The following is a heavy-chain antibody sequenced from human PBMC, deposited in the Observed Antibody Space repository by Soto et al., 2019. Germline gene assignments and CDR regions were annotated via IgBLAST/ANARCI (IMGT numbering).Heavy chain of an antibody. CDR2: IAVGSGNT. D-gene: IGHD1-7*01. V-gene: IGHV1-58*02. J-gene: IGHJ6*02. CDR1: GFTFSNSA. CDR3: VAVVNYTFYHYYYGMDV. Sequence: QMQLVQSGPEVKKPGTSVKVSCKASGFTFSNSAIQWVRQARGQRLEWIGWIAVGSGNTNYAQKFEERVTITRDMSTSTAYMELSSLRSEDTAVYYCVAVVNYTFYHYYYGMDVWGQGTTVIVSS.